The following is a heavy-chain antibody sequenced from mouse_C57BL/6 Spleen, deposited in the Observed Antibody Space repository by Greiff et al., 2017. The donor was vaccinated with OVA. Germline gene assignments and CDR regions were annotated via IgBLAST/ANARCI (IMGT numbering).Heavy chain of an antibody. V-gene: IGHV1-72*01. CDR2: IDPNSGGT. CDR3: AREGVYYDYDLGYFDY. D-gene: IGHD2-4*01. CDR1: GYTFTSYW. J-gene: IGHJ2*01. Sequence: VQLQESGAELVKPGASVKLSCKASGYTFTSYWMHWVKQRPGRGLEWIGRIDPNSGGTKYNEKFKSKATLTVDKPSSTAYMQLSSLTSEDSAVYYCAREGVYYDYDLGYFDYWGQGTTLTVSS.